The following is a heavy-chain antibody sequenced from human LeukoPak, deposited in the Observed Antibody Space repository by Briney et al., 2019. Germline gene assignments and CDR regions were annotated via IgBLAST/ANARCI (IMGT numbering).Heavy chain of an antibody. V-gene: IGHV3-21*01. CDR2: IGASGFDT. CDR1: GFTFSSYS. Sequence: GGSLRLSCAASGFTFSSYSMNWVRQAPGRGLEWVSSIGASGFDTYFADAVKGRFTISRDNAKNSLYLQMDSLKTDDTAIYYCARGGVHFYYDRWGQGTRVAVSS. J-gene: IGHJ4*02. CDR3: ARGGVHFYYDR.